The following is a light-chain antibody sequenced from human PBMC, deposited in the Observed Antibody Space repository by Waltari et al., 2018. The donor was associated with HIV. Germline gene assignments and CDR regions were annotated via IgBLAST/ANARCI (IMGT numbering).Light chain of an antibody. V-gene: IGLV1-44*01. Sequence: QSVLTQPPSASGTPGQRVTISCSGRRSNIGSNTVNWYQQLPRTAPKLLIYTNNQRPSGGPERFSGSKSGTSASLAISGLQSDEEADYYCAEWDDSLNGPVFGGGTKLTVL. CDR2: TNN. CDR1: RSNIGSNT. J-gene: IGLJ2*01. CDR3: AEWDDSLNGPV.